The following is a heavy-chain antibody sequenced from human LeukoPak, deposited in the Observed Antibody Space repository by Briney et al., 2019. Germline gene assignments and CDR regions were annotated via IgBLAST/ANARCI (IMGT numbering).Heavy chain of an antibody. CDR3: ARDGIAVAGTGWFDP. D-gene: IGHD6-19*01. CDR2: IWYDGSNK. V-gene: IGHV3-33*01. CDR1: GFTFSSYG. J-gene: IGHJ5*02. Sequence: PGGSLRLSCAASGFTFSSYGMHWVRQAPGKGLEWVAVIWYDGSNKCYADSVKGRFTISRDNSKNTLYLQMNSLRAEDTAVYYCARDGIAVAGTGWFDPWGQGTLVTASS.